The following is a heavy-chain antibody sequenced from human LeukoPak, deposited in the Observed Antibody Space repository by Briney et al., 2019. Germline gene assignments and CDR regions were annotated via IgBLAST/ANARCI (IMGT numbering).Heavy chain of an antibody. D-gene: IGHD1-26*01. J-gene: IGHJ4*02. Sequence: SETLSLTCAVSGASISSNWRNWVRQPPGKGLEWIGEIHHSGSANYNPSLKSRVTISLDTSENHFSLRLSSVTAADTAVYYCVRDRGEFSYSHDYWGQGTLVTVSS. CDR1: GASISSNW. CDR3: VRDRGEFSYSHDY. V-gene: IGHV4-4*02. CDR2: IHHSGSA.